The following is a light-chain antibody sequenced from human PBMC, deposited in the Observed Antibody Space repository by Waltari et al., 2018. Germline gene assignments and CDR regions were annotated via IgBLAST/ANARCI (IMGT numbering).Light chain of an antibody. V-gene: IGKV1-39*01. CDR2: VAS. CDR3: QQSYILPRT. J-gene: IGKJ1*01. Sequence: IHITQSPCSLSESVGDRVTLTCRASQSINSDLNWYQQKPGKAPKLLTYVASSLQSGVPSRFSSSGSGTDFTLTISSLQPEDFATYYCQQSYILPRTFGQGTKVEIK. CDR1: QSINSD.